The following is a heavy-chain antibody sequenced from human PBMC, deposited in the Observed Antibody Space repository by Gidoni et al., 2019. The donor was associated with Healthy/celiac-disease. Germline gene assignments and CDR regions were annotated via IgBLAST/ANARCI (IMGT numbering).Heavy chain of an antibody. Sequence: EVQLVESGGGLVQPGRSLRLSCAASGFTFDDYAMHWVRQAPGKGLEWVSGISWNSGSIGYADSVKGRFTISRDNAKNSLYLQMNSLRAEDTALYYCAKGFANYLEAVDYWGQGTLVTVSS. V-gene: IGHV3-9*01. CDR2: ISWNSGSI. CDR1: GFTFDDYA. D-gene: IGHD3-10*01. CDR3: AKGFANYLEAVDY. J-gene: IGHJ4*02.